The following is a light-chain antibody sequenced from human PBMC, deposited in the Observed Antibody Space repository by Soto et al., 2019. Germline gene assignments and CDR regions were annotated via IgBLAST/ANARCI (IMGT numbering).Light chain of an antibody. J-gene: IGLJ3*02. CDR3: WLSYSGARRV. V-gene: IGLV7-46*01. CDR2: DTS. Sequence: QAVVTQEPSLTVSPGGTVTLTCGSSTGAVTSGHYPYWFQQKPGQAPRTLIYDTSNKHSWTPARFSGSLLGGKAALTLSGAQPGDEAEYYCWLSYSGARRVFGGGTKVTVL. CDR1: TGAVTSGHY.